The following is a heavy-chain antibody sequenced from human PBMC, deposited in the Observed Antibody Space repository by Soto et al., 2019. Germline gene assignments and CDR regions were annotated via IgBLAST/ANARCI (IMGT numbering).Heavy chain of an antibody. J-gene: IGHJ4*02. Sequence: GGSLRLSCAASGFTFSSYAMSWVRQAPGKGLEWVSAISGSGGSTYYADSVKGRFTISRDNSKNTLYLQMNSLRAEDTAVYYCAKDYGCRGRYFDWLFCGDFDYWGQGTLVTVSS. CDR3: AKDYGCRGRYFDWLFCGDFDY. CDR2: ISGSGGST. V-gene: IGHV3-23*01. CDR1: GFTFSSYA. D-gene: IGHD3-9*01.